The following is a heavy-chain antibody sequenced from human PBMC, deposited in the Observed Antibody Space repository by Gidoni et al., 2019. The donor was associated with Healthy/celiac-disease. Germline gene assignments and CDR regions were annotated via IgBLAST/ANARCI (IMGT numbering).Heavy chain of an antibody. Sequence: QVQLVESGGGVVQPGRSLRLSCAASGFTFSSYGMHWVRQAPGKGLEWVAVIWYDGSNKYYADSVKGRFTISRDNSKNTLYLQMNSLRAEDTAVYYCARDAGTTVVTVFDYWGQGTLVTVSS. J-gene: IGHJ4*02. CDR3: ARDAGTTVVTVFDY. CDR2: IWYDGSNK. D-gene: IGHD4-17*01. CDR1: GFTFSSYG. V-gene: IGHV3-33*01.